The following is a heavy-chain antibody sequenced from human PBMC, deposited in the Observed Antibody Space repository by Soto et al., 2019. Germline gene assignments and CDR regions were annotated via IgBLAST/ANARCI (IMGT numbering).Heavy chain of an antibody. J-gene: IGHJ4*02. D-gene: IGHD2-2*01. Sequence: PSETLSLTCAVSGGSISSGGYSWSWIRQPPGKGLEWIGYMYHSGSTYYNPSLKSRVTISIDRSKNQFSLKLSSVTAADTAVYYCARVPDYRGQGILVSVSS. CDR2: MYHSGST. CDR1: GGSISSGGYS. V-gene: IGHV4-30-2*01. CDR3: ARVPDY.